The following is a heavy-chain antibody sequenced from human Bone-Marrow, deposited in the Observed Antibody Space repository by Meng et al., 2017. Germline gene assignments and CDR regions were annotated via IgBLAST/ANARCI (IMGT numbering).Heavy chain of an antibody. Sequence: EVQLGDSGGGWVKPGGSLRLPCVASGLTVSSYWMHWVRQDPGKGLVWGSRINTDGSITSYADSVKGRFTISRDNAKNTLYLQMNSLRAEDTAVYYCARDLGGIFAYWGQGTLVTVSS. V-gene: IGHV3-74*01. CDR3: ARDLGGIFAY. J-gene: IGHJ4*02. D-gene: IGHD3-16*01. CDR1: GLTVSSYW. CDR2: INTDGSIT.